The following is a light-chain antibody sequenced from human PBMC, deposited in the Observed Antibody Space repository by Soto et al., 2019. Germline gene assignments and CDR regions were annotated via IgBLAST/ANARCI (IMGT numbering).Light chain of an antibody. Sequence: QSVLTHPRSVSGSPGQSVTISCTGTSSDVGGYNYVSRYQQHPGKAPKLMIYDVSKRPSGVPDRFSGSKSGNTASLTISGLQAEDEADYYCCSYAGSFYVFGTGTKVTVL. CDR1: SSDVGGYNY. CDR3: CSYAGSFYV. J-gene: IGLJ1*01. CDR2: DVS. V-gene: IGLV2-11*01.